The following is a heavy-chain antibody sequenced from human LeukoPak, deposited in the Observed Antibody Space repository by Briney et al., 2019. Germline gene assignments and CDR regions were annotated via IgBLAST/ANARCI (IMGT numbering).Heavy chain of an antibody. CDR2: ISYDGSNK. J-gene: IGHJ4*02. CDR1: GFTFSSYG. V-gene: IGHV3-30*18. Sequence: GRSLRLSCAASGFTFSSYGMHWVRQAPGKGLEWVAVISYDGSNKYYADSVKGRFTISRDNSKNTLYLQMNSLRAEDTAVYYCAKPTRYCSGGSCYQYYFDYWGQGTLVTVSS. CDR3: AKPTRYCSGGSCYQYYFDY. D-gene: IGHD2-15*01.